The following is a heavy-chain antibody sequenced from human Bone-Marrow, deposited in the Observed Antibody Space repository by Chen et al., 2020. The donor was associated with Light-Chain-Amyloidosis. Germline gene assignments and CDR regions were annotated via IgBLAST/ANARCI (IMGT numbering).Heavy chain of an antibody. D-gene: IGHD2-21*01. CDR2: IKSKVHGGTT. J-gene: IGHJ3*01. V-gene: IGHV3-15*01. CDR1: GFNFRNAW. CDR3: TAIVGSYDTFDF. Sequence: EVQLVEPGGGLVKSGGSLRLSCAASGFNFRNAWMSWVRQAPGKGLEWVGRIKSKVHGGTTDYAAPVEGRFTISRDDSRNTLYLQLDSLNTEDTAIYYCTAIVGSYDTFDFWGQGTMVIVSS.